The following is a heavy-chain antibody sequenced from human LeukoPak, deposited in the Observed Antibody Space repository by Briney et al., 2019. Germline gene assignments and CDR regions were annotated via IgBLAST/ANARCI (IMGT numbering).Heavy chain of an antibody. CDR2: ISGSGGST. D-gene: IGHD4-17*01. CDR3: ARESDYGDYVGY. CDR1: GFTFSSYG. J-gene: IGHJ4*02. Sequence: GGSLRLSCAASGFTFSSYGMSWVRQAPGKGLEWVSAISGSGGSTYYADSVKGRFTISRDNSKNTLYLQMNSLRVEDTAVYYCARESDYGDYVGYWGQGTLVTVSS. V-gene: IGHV3-23*01.